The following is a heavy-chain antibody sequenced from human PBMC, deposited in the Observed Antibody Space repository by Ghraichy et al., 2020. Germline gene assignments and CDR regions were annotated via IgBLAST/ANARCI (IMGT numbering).Heavy chain of an antibody. D-gene: IGHD3-22*01. CDR3: ARESGYSWFDP. V-gene: IGHV3-30-3*01. J-gene: IGHJ5*02. CDR1: GFTFSSYA. Sequence: GGSLRLSCAASGFTFSSYAMHWVRQAPGKGLEWVAVISYDGSNKYYADSVKGRFTISRDNSKNTLYLKMNSLRDEDTAVYYCARESGYSWFDPWGQGTLVTVSS. CDR2: ISYDGSNK.